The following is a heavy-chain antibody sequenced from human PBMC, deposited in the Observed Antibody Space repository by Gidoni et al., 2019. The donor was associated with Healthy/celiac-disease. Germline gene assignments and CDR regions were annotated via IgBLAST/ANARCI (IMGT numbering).Heavy chain of an antibody. CDR2: ISGSGGST. J-gene: IGHJ4*02. D-gene: IGHD4-17*01. V-gene: IGHV3-23*01. Sequence: EVQLLESGGGLVQPGGSLRLSCAASGLNFRSYAMSWVRKAPGKGLEWVSAISGSGGSTYYADSVKGRFTISRDNSKNTLYLQMNSLRAEDTAVYYCAKSGDYVARIYFDYWGQGTLVTVSS. CDR3: AKSGDYVARIYFDY. CDR1: GLNFRSYA.